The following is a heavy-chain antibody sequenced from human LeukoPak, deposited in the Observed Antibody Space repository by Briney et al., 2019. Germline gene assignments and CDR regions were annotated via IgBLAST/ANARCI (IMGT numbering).Heavy chain of an antibody. CDR3: ARDSYCGGDCSGDQDY. D-gene: IGHD2-21*01. J-gene: IGHJ4*02. V-gene: IGHV4-4*07. Sequence: SETLSLTCTVSGGSISSYYWSWIPQPAGKGLEWIGRLYTSGSTNYTPSLKSRVTMSVDTSKNQFSLKLSSVTAADTAVYYCARDSYCGGDCSGDQDYGGQGTLVTVSS. CDR2: LYTSGST. CDR1: GGSISSYY.